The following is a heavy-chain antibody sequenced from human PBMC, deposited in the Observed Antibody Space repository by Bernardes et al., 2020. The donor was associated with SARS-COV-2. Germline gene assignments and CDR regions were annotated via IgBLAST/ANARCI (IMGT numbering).Heavy chain of an antibody. J-gene: IGHJ4*02. CDR3: ARDFGGNSDY. D-gene: IGHD2-15*01. Sequence: GGSLRLSCAASGFSVSAYWMHWVRQAPGEGLVWVSRINEDGTIINYADSVKGRFTISRDIADNTLYLLMNSLRAEDTAVYYCARDFGGNSDYWGQGTLVTVSS. CDR2: INEDGTII. CDR1: GFSVSAYW. V-gene: IGHV3-74*01.